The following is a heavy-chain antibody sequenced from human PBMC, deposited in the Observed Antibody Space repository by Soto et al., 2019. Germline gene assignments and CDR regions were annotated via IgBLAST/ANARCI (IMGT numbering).Heavy chain of an antibody. CDR1: GYTFTSYD. CDR2: MNPNSGNT. V-gene: IGHV1-8*01. CDR3: ARGRRAAGDWFDP. J-gene: IGHJ5*02. D-gene: IGHD2-15*01. Sequence: KVSCKASGYTFTSYDINWVRQATGQGLEWMGWMNPNSGNTGYAQKFQGRVTMTRNTSISTAYMELSSLRSEDTAVYYCARGRRAAGDWFDPWGQGTLVTVSS.